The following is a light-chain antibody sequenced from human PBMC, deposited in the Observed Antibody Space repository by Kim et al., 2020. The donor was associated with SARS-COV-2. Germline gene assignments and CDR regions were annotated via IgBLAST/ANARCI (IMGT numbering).Light chain of an antibody. Sequence: SSELTQDPAVSVALGQTVRLTCQGDSLRNYYATWYQQRPGQAPVLVLYGKYNRPSGIPDRFSGSASGNTASLTITGAQAEDEADYYCNSRDSSGDPVGFG. CDR2: GKY. J-gene: IGLJ2*01. CDR1: SLRNYY. CDR3: NSRDSSGDPVG. V-gene: IGLV3-19*01.